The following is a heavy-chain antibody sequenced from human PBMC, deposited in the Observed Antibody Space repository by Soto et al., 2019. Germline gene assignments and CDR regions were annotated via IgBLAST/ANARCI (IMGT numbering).Heavy chain of an antibody. V-gene: IGHV1-69*02. CDR1: GGTFSSYT. D-gene: IGHD5-12*01. CDR3: ASEMATIPKSKSLDY. J-gene: IGHJ4*02. Sequence: QVQLVQSGAEVKKPGSSVKVSCKASGGTFSSYTISWVRQAPGQGLEWMGRISPILGIANYAQKFQGRVTITADKSTSTAYMELSSLRSEDTAVDYCASEMATIPKSKSLDYCGQGTLVTVSS. CDR2: ISPILGIA.